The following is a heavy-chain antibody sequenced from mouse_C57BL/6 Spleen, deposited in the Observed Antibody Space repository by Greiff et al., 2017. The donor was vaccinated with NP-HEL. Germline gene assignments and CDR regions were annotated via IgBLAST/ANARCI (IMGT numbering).Heavy chain of an antibody. V-gene: IGHV2-5*01. J-gene: IGHJ2*01. CDR1: GFSLTSYG. D-gene: IGHD2-4*01. Sequence: VQLQESGPGLVQPSQSLSITCTVSGFSLTSYGVHWVRQSPGKGLEWLGVIWRGGSTDYNAAFMSRLSITKDNSKSQVFFKMNSLQADDTAIYYCAKNGYDYDAPDYWGQGTTLTVSS. CDR3: AKNGYDYDAPDY. CDR2: IWRGGST.